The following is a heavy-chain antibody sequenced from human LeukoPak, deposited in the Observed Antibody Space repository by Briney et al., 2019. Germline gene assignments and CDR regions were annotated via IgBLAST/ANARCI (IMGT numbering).Heavy chain of an antibody. J-gene: IGHJ6*04. CDR1: GFTFSSYA. Sequence: GGSLRLSCAASGFTFSSYAMSWVRQAPGKGLEWVSAISGSGGSTYYADSVKGRFTISRDNSKNTLYLQMNSLRAEDAAVYYCATTSGSGSYYYGMGVWGKGTTVTVSS. CDR2: ISGSGGST. D-gene: IGHD3-10*01. V-gene: IGHV3-23*01. CDR3: ATTSGSGSYYYGMGV.